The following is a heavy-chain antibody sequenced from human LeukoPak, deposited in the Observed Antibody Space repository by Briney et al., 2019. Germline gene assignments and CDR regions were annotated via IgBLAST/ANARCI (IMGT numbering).Heavy chain of an antibody. J-gene: IGHJ4*02. D-gene: IGHD3-16*01. CDR2: ISWNSGGI. V-gene: IGHV3-9*01. CDR3: AKDMWGIIGSLGDF. Sequence: GGSLRLSCAVSGFTFDDYGMHWVRQAPWKGLEWVSVISWNSGGIGYADSVKGRFTISRDNAKNSLYLQMNSLRAEDTALYYCAKDMWGIIGSLGDFWGQGTLVTVSS. CDR1: GFTFDDYG.